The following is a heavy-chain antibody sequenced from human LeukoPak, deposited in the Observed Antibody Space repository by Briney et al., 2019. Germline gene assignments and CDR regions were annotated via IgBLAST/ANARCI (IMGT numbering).Heavy chain of an antibody. CDR3: ARDSGSYLYYFDY. D-gene: IGHD1-26*01. CDR2: ISSSGSTI. V-gene: IGHV3-11*01. Sequence: AGGSLRLSCAASGFTFSDYYMSWIRQAPGKGLEWVSYISSSGSTIYYADSVKGRFTISRDNAKNSLYLQMNSLRAEDTAVYYCARDSGSYLYYFDYWGQGTLVTVSS. CDR1: GFTFSDYY. J-gene: IGHJ4*02.